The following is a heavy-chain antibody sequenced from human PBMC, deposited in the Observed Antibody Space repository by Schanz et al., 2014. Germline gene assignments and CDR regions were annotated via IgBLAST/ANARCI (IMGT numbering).Heavy chain of an antibody. J-gene: IGHJ5*02. CDR3: AAHRQYTGYYDWFDP. CDR1: GFTFSSYA. CDR2: IYYSGTT. Sequence: VHLLESGGGLVEPGGSLRLSCAASGFTFSSYAMSWIRQPPGKGLEWIGGIYYSGTTYYNPSLKSRLTMSVDTSKNQFSLKLSSVTAADTAVYYCAAHRQYTGYYDWFDPWGQGTLVTVSS. D-gene: IGHD1-26*01. V-gene: IGHV4-59*04.